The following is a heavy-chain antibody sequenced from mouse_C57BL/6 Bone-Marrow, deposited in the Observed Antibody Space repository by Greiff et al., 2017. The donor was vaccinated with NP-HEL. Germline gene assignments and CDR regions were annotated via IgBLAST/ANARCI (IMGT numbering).Heavy chain of an antibody. V-gene: IGHV1-59*01. Sequence: QVQLQQSGAELVRPGTSVKLSCKASGYTFTSYWMHWVKQRPGQGLEWIGVIDPSDSYTNYNQKFKGQATLTVDTSSSTAYMQLSSLTSEDSAVYYCAGGNYDDYWGQGTTLTVSS. CDR3: AGGNYDDY. J-gene: IGHJ2*01. CDR2: IDPSDSYT. CDR1: GYTFTSYW.